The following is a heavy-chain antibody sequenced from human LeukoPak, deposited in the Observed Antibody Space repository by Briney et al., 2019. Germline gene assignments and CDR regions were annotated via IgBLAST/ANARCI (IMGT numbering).Heavy chain of an antibody. Sequence: ASVKVSCKASGYIFTPYYMHWVRQAPGQGLEWRGWINPNSGGTNFAQKFQGRVTMTRDTSISTAYMDLSRLRSDDTAVYYCARSRIGSQFDFWGQGTLVIVSS. CDR1: GYIFTPYY. CDR2: INPNSGGT. D-gene: IGHD1-26*01. J-gene: IGHJ4*02. V-gene: IGHV1-2*02. CDR3: ARSRIGSQFDF.